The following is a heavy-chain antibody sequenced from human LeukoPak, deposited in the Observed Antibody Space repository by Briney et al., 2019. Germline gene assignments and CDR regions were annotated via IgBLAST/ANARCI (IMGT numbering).Heavy chain of an antibody. CDR3: TRDRPSGNITMIRGVTLDY. D-gene: IGHD3-10*01. Sequence: PGGSLRLSCAASGFTFTKYWMTWVRQAPGMGLEGISYISSSGIAIYYADSVKGRFTISRDNAKNSLYLHMNSQRAEDTAVYYCTRDRPSGNITMIRGVTLDYWGQGTLVTVSS. J-gene: IGHJ4*02. CDR1: GFTFTKYW. CDR2: ISSSGIAI. V-gene: IGHV3-48*03.